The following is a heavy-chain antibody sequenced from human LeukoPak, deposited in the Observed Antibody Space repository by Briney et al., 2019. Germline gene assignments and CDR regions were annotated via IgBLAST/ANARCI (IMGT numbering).Heavy chain of an antibody. J-gene: IGHJ4*02. V-gene: IGHV3-66*01. CDR2: IYSDGST. CDR3: ARVTVDSGYDYFDY. CDR1: GLTVSSNY. D-gene: IGHD5-12*01. Sequence: GGSLRLSCAASGLTVSSNYMSWVRQAPGKGLEWVSIIYSDGSTYYADSVKGRLTISRDNSKNTLYLQMNSLRAEDTAVYYCARVTVDSGYDYFDYWGQGTLVTVSS.